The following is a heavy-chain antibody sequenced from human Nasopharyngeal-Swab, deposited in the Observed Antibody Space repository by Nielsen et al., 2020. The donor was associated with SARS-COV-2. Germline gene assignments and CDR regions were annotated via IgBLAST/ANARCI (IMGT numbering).Heavy chain of an antibody. CDR2: ISSSSSTI. V-gene: IGHV3-48*04. J-gene: IGHJ3*02. CDR3: ARVNLYYYDSSGYYSEAFDI. D-gene: IGHD3-22*01. Sequence: VRQAPGKGLEWVSYISSSSSTIYYADSVKGRFTISRDNAKNSLYLQMNSLRAGDTAVYYCARVNLYYYDSSGYYSEAFDIWGQGTMVTVSS.